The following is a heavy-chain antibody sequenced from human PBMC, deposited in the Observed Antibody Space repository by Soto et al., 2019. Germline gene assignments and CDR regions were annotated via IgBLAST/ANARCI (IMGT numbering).Heavy chain of an antibody. CDR1: GFTFSDFH. J-gene: IGHJ4*02. Sequence: GGSLRLSCTASGFTFSDFHMNWIRQAPGRGLEWISYISTRGSTIHYVDSVKGRFTISRDNAKNSLYLQMNSLRAEDTAVYYCAYSPGYWGQGTLVTVSS. CDR2: ISTRGSTI. V-gene: IGHV3-11*04. CDR3: AYSPGY. D-gene: IGHD2-15*01.